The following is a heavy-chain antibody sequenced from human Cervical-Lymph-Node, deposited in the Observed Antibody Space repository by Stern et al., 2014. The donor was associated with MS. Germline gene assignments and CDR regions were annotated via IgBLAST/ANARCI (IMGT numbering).Heavy chain of an antibody. CDR1: GGSVSSTNW. V-gene: IGHV4-4*02. CDR3: ARERQQYCNSEGCSYWYFDL. J-gene: IGHJ2*01. Sequence: QLQLQESGPGLVKPSGTLSLTCAVYGGSVSSTNWWSWVRQSPGKGLEWIGNIYHSGASNYRPSLRSRVSISLDKSKNHLSLPLTSVTAADTAVYYCARERQQYCNSEGCSYWYFDLWGRGTLVTVSS. CDR2: IYHSGAS. D-gene: IGHD2/OR15-2a*01.